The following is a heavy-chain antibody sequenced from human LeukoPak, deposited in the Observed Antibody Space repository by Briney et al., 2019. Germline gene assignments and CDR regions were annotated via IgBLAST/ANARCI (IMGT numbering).Heavy chain of an antibody. CDR2: IIPIFGIA. CDR1: GGTFISYA. D-gene: IGHD2-21*02. J-gene: IGHJ5*02. CDR3: ARGPSSVVTAANWFDP. Sequence: SVKVSFKASGGTFISYAISWVRQAPGQGLEWMGRIIPIFGIANYAQKFQGRVTITADKSTSTAYMELSSLRSEDTTVYYCARGPSSVVTAANWFDPWGQGTLVTVSS. V-gene: IGHV1-69*04.